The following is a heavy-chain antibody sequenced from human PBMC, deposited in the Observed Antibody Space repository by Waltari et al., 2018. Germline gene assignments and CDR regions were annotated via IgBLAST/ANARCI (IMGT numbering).Heavy chain of an antibody. CDR1: GGTFSSYT. Sequence: QVQLVQSGAEVKKPGSSVKVSCKASGGTFSSYTISWVRQAPGQGLEWMGRIIPSLGIANYAQKFQGRVTMTEDTSTDTAYMELSSLRSEDTAVYYCASWVSGATEYYFDYWGQGTLVTVSS. J-gene: IGHJ4*02. V-gene: IGHV1-69*02. D-gene: IGHD1-26*01. CDR2: IIPSLGIA. CDR3: ASWVSGATEYYFDY.